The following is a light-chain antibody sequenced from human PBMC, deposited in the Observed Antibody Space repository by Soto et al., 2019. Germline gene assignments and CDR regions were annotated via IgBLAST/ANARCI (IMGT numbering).Light chain of an antibody. J-gene: IGKJ3*01. CDR1: QGISTY. V-gene: IGKV1-9*01. CDR3: QQLNSYPRT. CDR2: AAS. Sequence: IQLTQSPSSLSASVGDRVTITCRASQGISTYLAWYQQNPGEAPKLLIYAASTLQSGVPSRLSGSESGTDFTLTISSLQPDDFAIYYCQQLNSYPRTFGPGTKVDI.